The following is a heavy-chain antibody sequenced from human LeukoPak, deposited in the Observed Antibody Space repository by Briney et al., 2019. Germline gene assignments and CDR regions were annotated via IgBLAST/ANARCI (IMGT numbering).Heavy chain of an antibody. CDR3: ARSLAGKWELLLGGALDY. J-gene: IGHJ4*02. V-gene: IGHV3-20*04. CDR1: GFTFDDYG. CDR2: INWNGGST. D-gene: IGHD1-26*01. Sequence: PGGSLRLSCAASGFTFDDYGMSWVRQAPGKGLEWVSGINWNGGSTGYADSVKGRFTISRDNAKNSLYLQMNSLRAEDTALYYCARSLAGKWELLLGGALDYWGQGTLVTVSS.